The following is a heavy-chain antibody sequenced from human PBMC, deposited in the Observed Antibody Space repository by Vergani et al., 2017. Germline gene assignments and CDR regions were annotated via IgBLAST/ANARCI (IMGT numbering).Heavy chain of an antibody. CDR3: ARDIAAAARGYFDY. J-gene: IGHJ4*02. CDR1: GGSISSTSYY. CDR2: IYYSGST. V-gene: IGHV4-39*02. Sequence: QLQLQESGPGLVKPSETLSLTCTVSGGSISSTSYYWGWIRQPPGKGLEWIGSIYYSGSTYYNPSLKSRVTISVDTSKNQFSLKLSSVTAADTAVYYCARDIAAAARGYFDYWGQGTLVTVSS. D-gene: IGHD6-13*01.